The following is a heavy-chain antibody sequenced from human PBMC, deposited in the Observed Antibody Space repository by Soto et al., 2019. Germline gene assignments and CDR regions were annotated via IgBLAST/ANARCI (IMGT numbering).Heavy chain of an antibody. CDR3: AKRKYYYDSSGLYYFDY. V-gene: IGHV3-23*01. Sequence: EVQLLESGGGLVQPGGSLRLSCAASGFTFSSYAMSWVRQAPGKGLEWVSAISGSGGSTYYADSVKGRFTISRDNSKNQLYLQMNRLRAEDTVVYYCAKRKYYYDSSGLYYFDYWGQGTLVTVSS. D-gene: IGHD3-22*01. J-gene: IGHJ4*02. CDR1: GFTFSSYA. CDR2: ISGSGGST.